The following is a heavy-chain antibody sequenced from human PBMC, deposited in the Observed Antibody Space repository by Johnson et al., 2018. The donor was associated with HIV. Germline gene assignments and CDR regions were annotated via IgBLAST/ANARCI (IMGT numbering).Heavy chain of an antibody. J-gene: IGHJ3*01. CDR2: INWDGDST. Sequence: VQLVESGGVVVQPGGSLRLSCETSRFTFDDYAMHWVRQAPGKGLEWVSLINWDGDSTYYADSVKGRFTISRDNSKNTLYLQMNSLRAEDTAVYYCAKDLFTEREDDVFDFWGQGTIVTVSS. CDR3: AKDLFTEREDDVFDF. V-gene: IGHV3-43D*03. CDR1: RFTFDDYA. D-gene: IGHD1-26*01.